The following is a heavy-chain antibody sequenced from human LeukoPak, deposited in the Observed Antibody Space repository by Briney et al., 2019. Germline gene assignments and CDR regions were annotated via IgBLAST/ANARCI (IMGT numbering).Heavy chain of an antibody. V-gene: IGHV3-48*03. D-gene: IGHD7-27*01. J-gene: IGHJ4*02. CDR1: GFTFSTYE. CDR2: ITSSGSTI. Sequence: GGSLRLSCAASGFTFSTYEMNWVRQAPGKGLEWVSYITSSGSTIYYADSVKGRFTISRDNAKNSLYLQMNSLRAEDTAVYYCARDFWGLDYWGQGTLVTVPS. CDR3: ARDFWGLDY.